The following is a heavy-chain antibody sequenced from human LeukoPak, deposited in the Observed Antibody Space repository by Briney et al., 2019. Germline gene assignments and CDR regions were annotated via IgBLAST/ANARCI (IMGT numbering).Heavy chain of an antibody. CDR3: ARVGIAAADYYYYGMDV. D-gene: IGHD6-13*01. CDR1: GGSISSYY. V-gene: IGHV4-34*01. J-gene: IGHJ6*02. Sequence: SETLSLTCTVSGGSISSYYWSWIRQPPGKGLEWIGEINHSGSTNYNPSLKSRVTISVDTSKNQFSLKLSSVTAADTAVYYCARVGIAAADYYYYGMDVWGQGTTVTVSS. CDR2: INHSGST.